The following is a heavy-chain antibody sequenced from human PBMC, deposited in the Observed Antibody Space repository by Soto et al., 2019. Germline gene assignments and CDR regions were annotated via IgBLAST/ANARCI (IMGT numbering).Heavy chain of an antibody. CDR1: GHTFTRYN. CDR2: INPSGGTT. J-gene: IGHJ4*02. V-gene: IGHV1-46*01. CDR3: ARVRGGWYQTDLDY. D-gene: IGHD6-19*01. Sequence: ASVKVSCKASGHTFTRYNVHWVRQAPGQGLEWMAIINPSGGTTYYVQKFEGRVTLTTDTSTSTVYMELSSLRSDDTAVYYCARVRGGWYQTDLDYWGQGTLVTVSS.